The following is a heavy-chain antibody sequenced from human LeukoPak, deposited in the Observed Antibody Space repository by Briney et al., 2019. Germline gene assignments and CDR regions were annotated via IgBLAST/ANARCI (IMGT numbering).Heavy chain of an antibody. CDR2: INPNSGGT. CDR3: ARAVAANYYYYMDV. V-gene: IGHV1-2*02. Sequence: ASVKVSCKVSGYTLTELSMHWVRQAPGQGLEWMGWINPNSGGTNYAQKFQGRVTMTSDTSISTAYMELSSLRSDDTAVYYCARAVAANYYYYMDVWDKGTTVTVSS. J-gene: IGHJ6*03. D-gene: IGHD6-13*01. CDR1: GYTLTELS.